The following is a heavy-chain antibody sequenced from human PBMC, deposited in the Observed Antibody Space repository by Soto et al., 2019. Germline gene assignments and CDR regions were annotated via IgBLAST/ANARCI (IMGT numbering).Heavy chain of an antibody. V-gene: IGHV1-69*01. D-gene: IGHD3-22*01. CDR2: IIPIFGTA. J-gene: IGHJ4*02. Sequence: QVQLVQSGAEVKKPGSSVKVSCKASGGTFSSYAISWVRQAPGQGLEWMGGIIPIFGTANYAQKFRGRVTITADESTSTAYMELSSLRSEDTAVYYCARQGSGYYLGLTYYFDYWGQGTLVTVSS. CDR1: GGTFSSYA. CDR3: ARQGSGYYLGLTYYFDY.